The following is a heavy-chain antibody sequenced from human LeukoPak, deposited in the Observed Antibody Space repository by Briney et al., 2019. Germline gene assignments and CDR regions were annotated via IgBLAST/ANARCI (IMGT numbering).Heavy chain of an antibody. J-gene: IGHJ4*02. CDR2: ISGSGTNT. CDR3: AKGSSSSRPYHFDF. D-gene: IGHD6-6*01. CDR1: GFTFTTYA. Sequence: GGSLRLSCAASGFTFTTYAMSWVRQAPGKGLEWVSAISGSGTNTYYADSVKGRFTISRDNSRNTLYLQMNSLQVEDTAVYYCAKGSSSSRPYHFDFWGQGTLVTVSS. V-gene: IGHV3-23*01.